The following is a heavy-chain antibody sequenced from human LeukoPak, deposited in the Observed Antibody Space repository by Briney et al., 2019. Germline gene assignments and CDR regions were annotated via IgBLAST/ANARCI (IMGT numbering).Heavy chain of an antibody. D-gene: IGHD2-21*02. CDR3: ARDVVVTSSPDAFDI. Sequence: SQTLSLTCAVSGDFVTSGGYFWTWIRQLPGKGLEWIGSISNSGTTSYNPSLKSRLSISLDTSNNHFSLRLGSVTAADTAVYYCARDVVVTSSPDAFDIWGQGTMVIVSS. CDR1: GDFVTSGGYF. J-gene: IGHJ3*02. V-gene: IGHV4-31*11. CDR2: ISNSGTT.